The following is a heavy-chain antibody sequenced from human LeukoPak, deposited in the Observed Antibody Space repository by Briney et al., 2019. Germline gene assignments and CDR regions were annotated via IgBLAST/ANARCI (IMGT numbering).Heavy chain of an antibody. CDR2: SRPRGDTA. J-gene: IGHJ4*02. CDR3: ARDLGPGNQIDY. D-gene: IGHD1-14*01. CDR1: GYNFNSHY. Sequence: GASVKVSCKASGYNFNSHYMHWVRQAPGQGFEWMGISRPRGDTARYAQKFEGRVTMTRDTSTSTAYMELYSLTSEDTAVYYCARDLGPGNQIDYWGQGTLVTVSS. V-gene: IGHV1-46*02.